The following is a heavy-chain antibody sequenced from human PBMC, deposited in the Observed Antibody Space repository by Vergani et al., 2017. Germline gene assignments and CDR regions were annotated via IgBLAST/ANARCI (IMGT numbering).Heavy chain of an antibody. CDR1: GSTFTSYA. V-gene: IGHV1-3*01. Sequence: QVQLVQSGAEVKKPRASVKVSCKASGSTFTSYAMHWVRQAPGQRLEWMGWINAGNGNTKYSQKFQGRVTITRDTSASTAYMELSSLRSEDTAGYYCARDWNSGYDSGYYGMDVWGQGTTVTVSS. CDR3: ARDWNSGYDSGYYGMDV. CDR2: INAGNGNT. D-gene: IGHD5-12*01. J-gene: IGHJ6*02.